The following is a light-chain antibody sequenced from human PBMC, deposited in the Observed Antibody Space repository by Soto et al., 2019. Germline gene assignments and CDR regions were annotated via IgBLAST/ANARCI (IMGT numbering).Light chain of an antibody. J-gene: IGKJ2*01. Sequence: DIQMTQSPSTLSASVGDRVTITCRASQSISSWLAWYQQKPGKAPKLLIYKSSSLESGVPSRFSGSGSGTEFTLTISSLQPDDFATYYCQQYNSYPYTFGQGTKLEIK. CDR1: QSISSW. V-gene: IGKV1-5*03. CDR2: KSS. CDR3: QQYNSYPYT.